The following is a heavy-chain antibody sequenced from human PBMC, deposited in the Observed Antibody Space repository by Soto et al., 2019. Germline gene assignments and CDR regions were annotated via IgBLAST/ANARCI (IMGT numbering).Heavy chain of an antibody. CDR3: ARGSNYDSSGDFDY. D-gene: IGHD3-22*01. J-gene: IGHJ4*02. CDR1: GGSISSSNW. Sequence: SETLSLTCAVSGGSISSSNWWSWVRQPPGKGLEWIGEIYHSGSTSYNPSLKSRVTISVDKSKNQFSLKLSSVTAADTAVYYCARGSNYDSSGDFDYWGQGTLVTVSS. CDR2: IYHSGST. V-gene: IGHV4-4*02.